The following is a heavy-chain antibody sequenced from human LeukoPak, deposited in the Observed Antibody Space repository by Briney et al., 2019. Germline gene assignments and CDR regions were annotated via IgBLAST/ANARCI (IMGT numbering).Heavy chain of an antibody. CDR3: SRSLDY. J-gene: IGHJ4*02. V-gene: IGHV3-7*01. CDR2: IKQDGSEK. Sequence: GGSLRLSCAASGFPFSGSWMDWVRQAPGKRMEWVANIKQDGSEKHYADSVKGRFTISRDNAKNSLFLQMSGLRAEDTAVYCCSRSLDYWGQGALVTVSS. CDR1: GFPFSGSW.